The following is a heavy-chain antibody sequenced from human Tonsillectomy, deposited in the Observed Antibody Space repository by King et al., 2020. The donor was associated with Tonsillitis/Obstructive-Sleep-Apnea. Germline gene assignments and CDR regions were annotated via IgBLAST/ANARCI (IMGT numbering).Heavy chain of an antibody. D-gene: IGHD2/OR15-2a*01. CDR2: IYLSGGT. CDR3: ARGNRYYYFYMDV. V-gene: IGHV4-4*02. CDR1: GGSISDNKW. J-gene: IGHJ6*03. Sequence: VQLQESGPGLVKPSGTLSLTCAVSGGSISDNKWWSWVRQPPGKGLEWVGEIYLSGGTNHNPSLKSRVTISVDKSKHQFSLKLDSVTAADTAVYYCARGNRYYYFYMDVWGKGITVTVSS.